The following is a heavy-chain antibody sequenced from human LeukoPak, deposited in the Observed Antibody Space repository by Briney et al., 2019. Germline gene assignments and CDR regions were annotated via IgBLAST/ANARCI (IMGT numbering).Heavy chain of an antibody. CDR1: GFTFSSYD. CDR2: ISSSSSTT. V-gene: IGHV3-48*02. J-gene: IGHJ3*02. Sequence: GGSLRLSCAASGFTFSSYDMNWVRQAPGEGLEWVSYISSSSSTTYYADSVKGRFTISRDNAKNSLYLQVDSLRDEDTAVYYCARDTARWTGAFDIWGQGTMVTVSS. D-gene: IGHD5-24*01. CDR3: ARDTARWTGAFDI.